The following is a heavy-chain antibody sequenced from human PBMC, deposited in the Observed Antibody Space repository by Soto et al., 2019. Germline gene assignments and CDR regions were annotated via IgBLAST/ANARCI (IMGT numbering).Heavy chain of an antibody. CDR3: ASPSGEVDY. D-gene: IGHD3-10*01. CDR1: GFTFSDYY. V-gene: IGHV3-11*01. J-gene: IGHJ4*02. Sequence: QVQLVESGGGLVKPGGFLRLYCAASGFTFSDYYMSWIRQAPGKGLEWVSYISSGGTTIYYADSVQGRFTISRDNAKNSLFLQMDSLRADDTAVYYCASPSGEVDYWGQGTLVTVSS. CDR2: ISSGGTTI.